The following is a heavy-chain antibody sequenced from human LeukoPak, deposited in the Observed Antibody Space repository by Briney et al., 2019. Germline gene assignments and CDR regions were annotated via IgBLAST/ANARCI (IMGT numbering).Heavy chain of an antibody. CDR2: ISYDGGNK. CDR3: ARDFSAALVWYFAL. J-gene: IGHJ2*01. V-gene: IGHV3-30-3*01. D-gene: IGHD6-13*01. CDR1: GFTFSSYA. Sequence: GRSLILSCAASGFTFSSYAMHWVRQAPGKGLEWVAFISYDGGNKYYADSVKGRFTISRDNSKNTLYLQMNSLRAEDTAVYYCARDFSAALVWYFALWGRGTLVTVSS.